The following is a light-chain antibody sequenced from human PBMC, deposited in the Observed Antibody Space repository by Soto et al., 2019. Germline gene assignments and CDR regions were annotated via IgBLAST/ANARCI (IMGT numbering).Light chain of an antibody. CDR2: SAS. Sequence: QLTQTPSSLSASVVDRFTITFLASHGITSYLAWYQQRPGKAPGLLIYSASTLQSGVPSRFSGSGYGTDFSLTISNLQPEDFATYYCQQLYSHPLTFGGGTKVDIK. CDR1: HGITSY. J-gene: IGKJ4*01. V-gene: IGKV1-9*01. CDR3: QQLYSHPLT.